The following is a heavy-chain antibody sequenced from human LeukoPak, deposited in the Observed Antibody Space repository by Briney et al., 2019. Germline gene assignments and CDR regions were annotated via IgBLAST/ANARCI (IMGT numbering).Heavy chain of an antibody. CDR3: ARADRFHGGPYLIGP. D-gene: IGHD2-21*01. CDR1: GYSFTDYY. J-gene: IGHJ4*02. CDR2: INPNSGGT. Sequence: GASVKVSCKTSGYSFTDYYMHWVRQAPGQGLEWMGWINPNSGGTSSAQKFQGRVTMTRDTSITTVYMEMNWLTSDDTAIFFFARADRFHGGPYLIGPGGQGTLVTVSS. V-gene: IGHV1-2*02.